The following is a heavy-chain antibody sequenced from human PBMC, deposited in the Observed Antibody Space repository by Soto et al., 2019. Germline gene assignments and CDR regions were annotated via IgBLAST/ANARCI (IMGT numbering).Heavy chain of an antibody. D-gene: IGHD3-3*01. V-gene: IGHV3-23*01. CDR1: GIIFSNYP. Sequence: GSLRISCASSGIIFSNYPMSLVRQAPGKGLEWVSTISGSGANTYYADSVKGRFSVSRDKSRNTLYLQMNSLRPEDTAVYFCAKDAAITIFGLAPDYGCQGTLLTVSS. CDR2: ISGSGANT. J-gene: IGHJ4*02. CDR3: AKDAAITIFGLAPDY.